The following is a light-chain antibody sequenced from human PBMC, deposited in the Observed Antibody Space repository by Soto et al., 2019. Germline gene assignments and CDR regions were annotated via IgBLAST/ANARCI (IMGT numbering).Light chain of an antibody. CDR2: GAS. Sequence: EFVLTQYPDTLSLSPGERASLSCRTSQSVSNNYLAWYQQKPGQAPRLLIYGASSRATGIPDRFSGSGSGTAFTLSISRLGPEDFAVYYCQQYSSLWTFGQGTKVDIK. V-gene: IGKV3-20*01. J-gene: IGKJ1*01. CDR1: QSVSNNY. CDR3: QQYSSLWT.